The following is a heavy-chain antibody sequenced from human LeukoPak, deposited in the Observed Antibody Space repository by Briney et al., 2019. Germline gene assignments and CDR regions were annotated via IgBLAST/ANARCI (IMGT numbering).Heavy chain of an antibody. Sequence: GGSLRLSCAASGFTFSSYWMSWVRQAPGKGLEWVANIKQDGSEKYYVDSVKGRFTISRDNAKNSLYLQMNSLRAEDTAVYYCARGAAAGQDYYYYMDVWGKGTTVTVSS. D-gene: IGHD6-13*01. CDR2: IKQDGSEK. V-gene: IGHV3-7*01. CDR1: GFTFSSYW. J-gene: IGHJ6*03. CDR3: ARGAAAGQDYYYYMDV.